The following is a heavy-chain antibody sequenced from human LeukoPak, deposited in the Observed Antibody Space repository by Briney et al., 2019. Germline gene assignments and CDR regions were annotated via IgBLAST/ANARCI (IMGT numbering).Heavy chain of an antibody. CDR2: INSDGRST. CDR3: ARTSRQYSSSWYGFDY. CDR1: GFTFSSYW. D-gene: IGHD6-13*01. V-gene: IGHV3-74*01. J-gene: IGHJ4*02. Sequence: PGGSLRLSCAASGFTFSSYWMHWVRQVPGKGLVWVSHINSDGRSTTYADSVKGRFTISRDNAKNTLYLQMNSLRAEDTAVYYCARTSRQYSSSWYGFDYWGQGTLVTVSS.